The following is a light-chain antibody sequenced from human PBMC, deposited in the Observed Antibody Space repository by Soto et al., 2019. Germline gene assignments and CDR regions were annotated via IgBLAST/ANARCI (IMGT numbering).Light chain of an antibody. J-gene: IGLJ3*02. CDR1: AGPVTSRHY. V-gene: IGLV7-46*01. CDR3: SLSYSGVRV. CDR2: DTS. Sequence: QAVVTQEPSLTVSPGGTATLTCASSAGPVTSRHYPYWFQQKPGQAPRALIYDTSNKHPWTPARFSGSLLGGTPALILSGAQPEDEADYYCSLSYSGVRVFGGGTKVTVL.